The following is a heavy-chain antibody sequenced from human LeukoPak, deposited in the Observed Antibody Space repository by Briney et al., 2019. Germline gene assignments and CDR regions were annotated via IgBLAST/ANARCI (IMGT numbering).Heavy chain of an antibody. CDR3: ARGADGVSSNSRGWFDP. V-gene: IGHV3-48*04. J-gene: IGHJ5*02. CDR2: ISSSSSTI. D-gene: IGHD2-15*01. CDR1: GFTFSTYS. Sequence: HPGGSLRLSCAASGFTFSTYSMNWVRQAPGKGLEWVSYISSSSSTIYYADSVKGRFTISRDNARNSLYLQMNTLRAEDTAVYSCARGADGVSSNSRGWFDPWGQGTLVTVSS.